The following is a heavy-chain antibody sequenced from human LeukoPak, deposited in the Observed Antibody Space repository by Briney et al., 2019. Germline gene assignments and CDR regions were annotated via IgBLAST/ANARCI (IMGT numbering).Heavy chain of an antibody. D-gene: IGHD6-19*01. CDR1: AFTFSTYN. Sequence: GGSLRLSCAASAFTFSTYNIHWVRQAPSKGLEWVAVLSYDGSNEYYTGSVKGRFTISRDNSKDTVYLQMNSLRAEDTALYYCAREFTTGWYDYWGQGTLVTVSS. CDR2: LSYDGSNE. CDR3: AREFTTGWYDY. J-gene: IGHJ4*02. V-gene: IGHV3-30-3*01.